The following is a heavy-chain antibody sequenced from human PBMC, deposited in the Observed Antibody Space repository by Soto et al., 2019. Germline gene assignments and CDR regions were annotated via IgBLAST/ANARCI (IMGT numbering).Heavy chain of an antibody. CDR1: GGTFSSYA. V-gene: IGHV1-69*12. D-gene: IGHD3-22*01. CDR3: ARPMRVGVITYYYYGMDV. Sequence: QVQLVQSGAEVKKPGSSVKVSCKASGGTFSSYAISWVRQAPGQVLEWMGGIIPIFGTANYAQKFQGRVTITADESTSTAYMELSSLRSEDTAASYCARPMRVGVITYYYYGMDVWGQETTVTVSS. CDR2: IIPIFGTA. J-gene: IGHJ6*02.